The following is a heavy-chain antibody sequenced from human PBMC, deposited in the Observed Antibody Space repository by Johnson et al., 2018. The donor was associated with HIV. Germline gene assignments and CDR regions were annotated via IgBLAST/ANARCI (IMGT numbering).Heavy chain of an antibody. J-gene: IGHJ3*02. CDR1: GFTFSSYA. CDR3: AKVCYSGSYLDVFDI. D-gene: IGHD1-26*01. V-gene: IGHV3-30*04. CDR2: ISYDGSNK. Sequence: QVQLVESGGGVVQPGRSLRLSCAASGFTFSSYAMHWVRQAPGKGLEWVAVISYDGSNKYYADSVKGRFTISRDNSKNTLYLQMNSLRAEDTAVYYCAKVCYSGSYLDVFDIWGQGTMVTVSS.